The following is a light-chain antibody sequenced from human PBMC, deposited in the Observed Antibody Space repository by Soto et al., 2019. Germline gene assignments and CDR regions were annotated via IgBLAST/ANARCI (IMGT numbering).Light chain of an antibody. CDR3: QQYGSPPPT. Sequence: VLTRSPGTLSLSPVERATLSCRASQSISRYLAWYQQKPGQGPRLLIYGASSRATGTPDRFSGSGSGTDFTLTINRLEPEDFALDYCQQYGSPPPTFGQGTKVDIK. J-gene: IGKJ1*01. V-gene: IGKV3-20*01. CDR2: GAS. CDR1: QSISRY.